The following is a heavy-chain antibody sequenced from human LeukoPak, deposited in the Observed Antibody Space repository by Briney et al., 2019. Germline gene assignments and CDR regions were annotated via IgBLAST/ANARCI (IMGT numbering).Heavy chain of an antibody. CDR2: ISSSSTYI. V-gene: IGHV3-21*01. D-gene: IGHD4-23*01. J-gene: IGHJ5*02. CDR3: ARAYGGYNWSDP. Sequence: GGSLRLSCAASGFSFSSYSMNWVRQAPGKGREWVSSISSSSTYIYYADSVKGGFTISRDNAKNSLYLQMKSLRAEDTAVYYCARAYGGYNWSDPWGQGSLVTVSS. CDR1: GFSFSSYS.